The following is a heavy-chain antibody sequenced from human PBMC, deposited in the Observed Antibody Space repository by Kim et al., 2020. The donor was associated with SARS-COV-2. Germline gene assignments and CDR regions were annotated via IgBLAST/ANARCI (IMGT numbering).Heavy chain of an antibody. CDR3: TRVGSGKWFGELLHIDY. J-gene: IGHJ4*02. D-gene: IGHD3-10*01. CDR2: IYYSGST. CDR1: GGSISSGGYY. V-gene: IGHV4-31*03. Sequence: SETLSLTCTVSGGSISSGGYYWSWIRQHPGKGLEWIGYIYYSGSTYYNPSLKSRVTISVDTSKNQFSLKLSSVTAADTAVYYCTRVGSGKWFGELLHIDYWGQGTLVTDSS.